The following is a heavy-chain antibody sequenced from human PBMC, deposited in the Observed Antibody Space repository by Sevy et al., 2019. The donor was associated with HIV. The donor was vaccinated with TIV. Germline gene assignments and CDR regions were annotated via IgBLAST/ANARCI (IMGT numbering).Heavy chain of an antibody. CDR2: ISGTSQTI. CDR1: GFSFSPYS. Sequence: GGSLRLSCGASGFSFSPYSMNWVRQAPGKGLEWISYISGTSQTIYYADSVKGRFTISRDNAKNSLYLQMNSLRAEDTALYYCARVPLYDDLCYCDHWGQGTLVTVST. D-gene: IGHD3-16*01. V-gene: IGHV3-48*01. CDR3: ARVPLYDDLCYCDH. J-gene: IGHJ4*02.